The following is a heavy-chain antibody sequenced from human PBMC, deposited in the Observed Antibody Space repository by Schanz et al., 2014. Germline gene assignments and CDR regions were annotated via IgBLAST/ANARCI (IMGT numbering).Heavy chain of an antibody. CDR1: RLTFANED. D-gene: IGHD3-16*01. CDR2: INSRNEV. Sequence: EEQMEETGGGLVKPGGSLIRACAASRLTFANEDIHWVRQAPGKGLEWVSVINSRNEVFSIDSVRGRFTIFRDNPKKSAYLQMNSLSADDTAVYYCSRGIVGGLFCWGQGTLVSVSS. J-gene: IGHJ4*02. V-gene: IGHV3-21*01. CDR3: SRGIVGGLFC.